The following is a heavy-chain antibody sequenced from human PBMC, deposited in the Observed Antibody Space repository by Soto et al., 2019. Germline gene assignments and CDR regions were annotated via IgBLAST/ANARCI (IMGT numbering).Heavy chain of an antibody. Sequence: GGSLRLSCASSGFTFSSYAMSLVRQAPGKGLEWVSAISGSGGSTYYADSVKGRFTISRDNSKNTLYLQMNSLRAEDTAVYYCAKGVLRYFDWLVNWFDPWGQGTLVTVSS. CDR1: GFTFSSYA. V-gene: IGHV3-23*01. CDR2: ISGSGGST. D-gene: IGHD3-9*01. J-gene: IGHJ5*02. CDR3: AKGVLRYFDWLVNWFDP.